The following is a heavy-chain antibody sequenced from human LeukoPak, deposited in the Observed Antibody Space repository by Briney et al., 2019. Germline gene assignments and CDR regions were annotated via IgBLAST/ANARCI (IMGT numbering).Heavy chain of an antibody. Sequence: SETLSLTCTVSGGSISRYYWNWIRQPPGKGLEWIVYIYYSGSTNYNPSLKSRVTISVDTSKNQFSLKLNSMTAADTAMYYCARVGFHSSGYYFLGNENWGQGTLVTVSS. D-gene: IGHD3-22*01. J-gene: IGHJ4*02. CDR1: GGSISRYY. CDR3: ARVGFHSSGYYFLGNEN. V-gene: IGHV4-59*01. CDR2: IYYSGST.